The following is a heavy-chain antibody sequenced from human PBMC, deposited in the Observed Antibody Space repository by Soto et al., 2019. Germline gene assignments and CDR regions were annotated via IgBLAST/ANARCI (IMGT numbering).Heavy chain of an antibody. D-gene: IGHD3-10*01. J-gene: IGHJ6*02. V-gene: IGHV3-43*01. CDR2: ISWDGGST. CDR3: ATDIDYYGSGPNKVGGMDV. Sequence: VQLVESGGVVVQPGGSLRLSCAASGFTFDDYTMHWVRQAPGKGLEWVSLISWDGGSTYYADSVKGRFTISRDNSKNSLYLQMNSLRTEDTALYYCATDIDYYGSGPNKVGGMDVWGQGTTVTVSS. CDR1: GFTFDDYT.